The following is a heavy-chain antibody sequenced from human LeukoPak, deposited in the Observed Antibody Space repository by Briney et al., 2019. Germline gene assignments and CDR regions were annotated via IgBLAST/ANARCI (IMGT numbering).Heavy chain of an antibody. CDR2: IKQDGSEK. CDR3: AKGDTMVLTDYYYGMDV. V-gene: IGHV3-7*03. CDR1: GFTFSSYW. D-gene: IGHD4/OR15-4a*01. J-gene: IGHJ6*02. Sequence: GGSLRLSCAASGFTFSSYWMSWVRQAPGKGLEWVANIKQDGSEKYYVDSVKGRFTISRDNAKNSLYLQMNSLRAEDTALYYCAKGDTMVLTDYYYGMDVWGQGTTVTVSS.